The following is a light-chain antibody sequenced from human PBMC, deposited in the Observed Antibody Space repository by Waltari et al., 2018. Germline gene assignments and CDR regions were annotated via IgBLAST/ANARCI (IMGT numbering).Light chain of an antibody. CDR1: NLAAKY. CDR3: QALDSSRNAVI. Sequence: SYELTQPPSVSVSPGQTATITCSGANLAAKYVCWYQQRPGQSPLLVIFQEFKLPSGIPERFSGSNSGQTATLTISWTQAIDEADYYCQALDSSRNAVIFGGGTKLTVL. CDR2: QEF. J-gene: IGLJ2*01. V-gene: IGLV3-1*01.